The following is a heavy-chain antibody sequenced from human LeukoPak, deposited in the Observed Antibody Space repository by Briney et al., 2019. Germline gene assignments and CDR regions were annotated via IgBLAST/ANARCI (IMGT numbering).Heavy chain of an antibody. D-gene: IGHD3-22*01. CDR1: GYTFTNYG. CDR3: ARDPNKGISMIVVDPTGQWFDP. V-gene: IGHV1-18*01. CDR2: ISAHNGNT. J-gene: IGHJ5*02. Sequence: GASVKVSCKASGYTFTNYGITWVRQAPGQGLEWMGWISAHNGNTNYAQKLQGRVTMTTDTSTSTAYMELRSLRSDDTAVYYCARDPNKGISMIVVDPTGQWFDPWGQGTLVTVSS.